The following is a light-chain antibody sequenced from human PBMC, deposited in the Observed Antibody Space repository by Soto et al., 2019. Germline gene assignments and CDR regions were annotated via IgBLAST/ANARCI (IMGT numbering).Light chain of an antibody. CDR1: QSGLYSSNNKNY. Sequence: IVMTQSPDSLAVSLGERATINCKSSQSGLYSSNNKNYLAWYQQKPGQPPKLLIYWASTRESGVPDRFSGSGSGTDFTLTISSLQAEDVAVYYCQQYYSTPCTFGQGTKLEIK. J-gene: IGKJ2*02. CDR3: QQYYSTPCT. CDR2: WAS. V-gene: IGKV4-1*01.